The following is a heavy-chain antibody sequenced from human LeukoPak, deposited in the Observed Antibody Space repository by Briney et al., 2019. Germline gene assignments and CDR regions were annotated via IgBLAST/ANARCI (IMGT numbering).Heavy chain of an antibody. D-gene: IGHD6-6*01. CDR2: ISSSSSTI. V-gene: IGHV3-48*01. Sequence: PGGSLRLSCAASGFTFSSYSMNWVRQAPGKGLEWVSYISSSSSTIYYADSVKGRLTISRDNAKNSLYLQMNSLRAEDTAVYYCARGHQVAARPVDYWGQGTLVTVSS. CDR3: ARGHQVAARPVDY. CDR1: GFTFSSYS. J-gene: IGHJ4*02.